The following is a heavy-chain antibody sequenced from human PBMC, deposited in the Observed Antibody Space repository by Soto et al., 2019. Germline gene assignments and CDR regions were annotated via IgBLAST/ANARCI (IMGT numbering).Heavy chain of an antibody. Sequence: ASVKVSCKASGGTFSSYAISWVRQAPGQGLEWMGGIIPIFGTANYAQKFQGRVTITADESTSTAYMELSSLRSEDTAVYYCASNRPELNWFDPWGQGTLVTVSS. J-gene: IGHJ5*02. CDR2: IIPIFGTA. CDR3: ASNRPELNWFDP. V-gene: IGHV1-69*13. D-gene: IGHD1-7*01. CDR1: GGTFSSYA.